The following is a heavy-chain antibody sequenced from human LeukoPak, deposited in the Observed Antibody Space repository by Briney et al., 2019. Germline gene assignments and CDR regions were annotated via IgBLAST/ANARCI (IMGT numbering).Heavy chain of an antibody. D-gene: IGHD6-13*01. V-gene: IGHV4-59*01. Sequence: SSETLSLTCTVSGGSISSYYWSWIRQPPGKGLEWIGYIYYSGSTNYNPSLKSRVTISVDTSKNQFSLKLSSVTAADTAVYYCARGSSSWYSDNWFDPWGQGTLVTVSS. J-gene: IGHJ5*02. CDR1: GGSISSYY. CDR2: IYYSGST. CDR3: ARGSSSWYSDNWFDP.